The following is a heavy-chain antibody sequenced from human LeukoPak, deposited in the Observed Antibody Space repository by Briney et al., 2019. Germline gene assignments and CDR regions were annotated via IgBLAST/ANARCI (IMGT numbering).Heavy chain of an antibody. D-gene: IGHD6-13*01. Sequence: ASVKVSCKASGYTFTNYAMNWVRQAPGQGLEWMGWINTNTGNPTYAQGFTGRFVFSLDTSVSTTYLQISSLKAEDTAVYYCARGAAGKAYTVDNWGQGTLVTVSS. CDR2: INTNTGNP. V-gene: IGHV7-4-1*02. CDR1: GYTFTNYA. CDR3: ARGAAGKAYTVDN. J-gene: IGHJ4*02.